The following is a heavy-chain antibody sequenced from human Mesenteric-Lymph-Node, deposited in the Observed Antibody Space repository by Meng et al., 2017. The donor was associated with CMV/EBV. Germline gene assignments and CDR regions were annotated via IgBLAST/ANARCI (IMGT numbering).Heavy chain of an antibody. J-gene: IGHJ3*02. CDR1: GGSISSGDYY. CDR3: ARGRRYCSSTSCYTYAFDI. CDR2: IYYSGST. D-gene: IGHD2-2*02. V-gene: IGHV4-30-4*08. Sequence: SETLSLTCTVSGGSISSGDYYWSWIRQPPGKGLEWIGYIYYSGSTYYNPSLKSRVTISVDTSKNQFSLKLSSVTAADTAVYYCARGRRYCSSTSCYTYAFDIWGQGTMVTVSS.